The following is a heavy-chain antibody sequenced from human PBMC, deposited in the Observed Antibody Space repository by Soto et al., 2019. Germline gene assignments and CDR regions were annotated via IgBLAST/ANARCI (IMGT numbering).Heavy chain of an antibody. Sequence: EVQLLESGGGLVQPGGSLRLSCAASGFTFSSYAMSWVRQAPGKGLEWVSAISGSGGSTYYADSVKGRFTITRDNSKNTLYLQMNSLRAEDTAVYYCAKDVWGSSAADYWGQGTLVTVSS. CDR1: GFTFSSYA. V-gene: IGHV3-23*01. J-gene: IGHJ4*02. CDR2: ISGSGGST. CDR3: AKDVWGSSAADY. D-gene: IGHD6-6*01.